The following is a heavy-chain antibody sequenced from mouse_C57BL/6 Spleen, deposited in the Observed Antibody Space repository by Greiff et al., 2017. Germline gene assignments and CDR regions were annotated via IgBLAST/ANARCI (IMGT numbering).Heavy chain of an antibody. J-gene: IGHJ1*03. CDR2: IYPRSGNT. V-gene: IGHV1-81*01. CDR1: GYTFTSYG. CDR3: ARSYYGSSHWCFDV. D-gene: IGHD1-1*01. Sequence: QVQLQQPGAELARPGASVKLSCKASGYTFTSYGITWVKQRTGQGLEWIGEIYPRSGNTYYNEKFKGKATLTADQSSSTAYRELRSLTSEDSAVYFGARSYYGSSHWCFDVWGTGTTVTVSS.